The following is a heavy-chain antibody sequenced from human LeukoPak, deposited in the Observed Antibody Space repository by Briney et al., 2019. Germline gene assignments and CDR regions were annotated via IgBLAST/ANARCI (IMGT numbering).Heavy chain of an antibody. J-gene: IGHJ4*02. Sequence: ASVKVSCKASGYTFTGYYMHWVRQAPGQGLEWMGWINPNSGGTNYAQKFQGRVTMTRDTSISTAYMELSRLRSDVTAVYYCARGVYGSGSYYGYWGQGTLVTVSS. CDR3: ARGVYGSGSYYGY. D-gene: IGHD3-10*01. CDR2: INPNSGGT. CDR1: GYTFTGYY. V-gene: IGHV1-2*02.